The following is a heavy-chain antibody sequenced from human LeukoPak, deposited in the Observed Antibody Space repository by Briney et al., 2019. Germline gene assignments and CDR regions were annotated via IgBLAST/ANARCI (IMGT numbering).Heavy chain of an antibody. V-gene: IGHV1-18*01. CDR3: ARVPAWPYDFWSGYSSFDY. D-gene: IGHD3-3*01. Sequence: ASVKFSCKASGYTFTSYGISWVRQAPGQGLEWMGWISAYNGNTNYAQKLQGRVTMTTDTSTSTAYMELRSLRSDDTAVYYCARVPAWPYDFWSGYSSFDYWGQGTLVTVSS. CDR1: GYTFTSYG. J-gene: IGHJ4*02. CDR2: ISAYNGNT.